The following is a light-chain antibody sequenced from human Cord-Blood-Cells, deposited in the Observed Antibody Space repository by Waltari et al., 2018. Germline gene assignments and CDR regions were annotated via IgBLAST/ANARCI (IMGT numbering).Light chain of an antibody. J-gene: IGLJ2*01. CDR3: AAWDDSLSGVV. CDR1: SSNIGSNS. CDR2: RNN. V-gene: IGLV1-47*01. Sequence: QSVLTQPPSASGTPGPRVTISCSGRSSNIGSNSVYWYQQLPGTAPKLLIYRNNQRPSGVPDRFSGSKSGTSASLAISGLRSEDEADYYCAAWDDSLSGVVFGGGTKLTVL.